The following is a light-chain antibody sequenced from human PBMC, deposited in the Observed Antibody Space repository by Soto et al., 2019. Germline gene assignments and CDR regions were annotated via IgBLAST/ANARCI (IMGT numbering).Light chain of an antibody. Sequence: EIVLTQSPGTLSLSPGERATLSCRASLSITSNFLAWYQQKPGQAPRLLLYDASKRATGIPDRFSGSGSGTDFSLTISRLEPEDSAVYYCQQYGSTVWTFGQGTRVEIQ. V-gene: IGKV3-20*01. J-gene: IGKJ1*01. CDR3: QQYGSTVWT. CDR1: LSITSNF. CDR2: DAS.